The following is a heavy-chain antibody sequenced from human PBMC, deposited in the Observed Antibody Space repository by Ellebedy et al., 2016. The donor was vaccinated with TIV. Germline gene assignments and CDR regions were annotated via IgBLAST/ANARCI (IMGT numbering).Heavy chain of an antibody. V-gene: IGHV5-51*01. CDR2: IFPFDSDT. CDR3: GRRGRGDAFDV. CDR1: GYNFASHW. D-gene: IGHD3-10*01. J-gene: IGHJ3*01. Sequence: PGGSLRLSCTASGYNFASHWIVWVRQMPGKGLEWMGSIFPFDSDTRYSPSFQGQATISADRSTNTASLQWSSFKASDAGVYFCGRRGRGDAFDVWGRGTLVVASS.